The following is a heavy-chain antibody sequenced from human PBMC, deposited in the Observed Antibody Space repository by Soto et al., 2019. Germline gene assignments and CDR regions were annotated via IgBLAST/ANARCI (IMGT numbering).Heavy chain of an antibody. CDR3: ARGIERVPFDY. CDR2: ISSSRSTI. D-gene: IGHD3-3*01. J-gene: IGHJ4*02. Sequence: PGGSVRQSCAASGCAFIGDSRNWVRQAPGKGLEWVSYISSSRSTIYYEDSVTGRFTISRDNAKNSLYLQMNSLRDEDTAVYYCARGIERVPFDYWGQGTLVTVSS. V-gene: IGHV3-48*02. CDR1: GCAFIGDS.